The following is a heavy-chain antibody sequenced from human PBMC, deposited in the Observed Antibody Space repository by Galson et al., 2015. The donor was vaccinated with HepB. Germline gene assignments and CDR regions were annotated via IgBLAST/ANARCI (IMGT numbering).Heavy chain of an antibody. J-gene: IGHJ4*02. Sequence: SLRLSCAASGFTFSSYGMHWVRQAPGKGLEWVAVISYDGSNKYYADSAKGRFTISRDNSKNTLYLQMNSLRAEDTAVYYCAKVERGYSGYDLPNYWGQGTLVTVSS. D-gene: IGHD5-12*01. CDR2: ISYDGSNK. V-gene: IGHV3-30*18. CDR3: AKVERGYSGYDLPNY. CDR1: GFTFSSYG.